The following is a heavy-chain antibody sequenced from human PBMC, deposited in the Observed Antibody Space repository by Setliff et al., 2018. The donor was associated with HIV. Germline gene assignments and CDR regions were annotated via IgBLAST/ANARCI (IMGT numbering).Heavy chain of an antibody. CDR2: IYYSGST. D-gene: IGHD3-16*02. V-gene: IGHV4-39*01. CDR3: ARHVIGVIMLYSWDGFDP. J-gene: IGHJ5*02. Sequence: SETLSLTCSVSGGSISSSTYYWGWIRQSPGKGLEWIGSIYYSGSTYYNPSLKSRVTISVDTSKNQFSLKLSSVTAADTAVYYCARHVIGVIMLYSWDGFDPWGQGTLVTVSS. CDR1: GGSISSSTYY.